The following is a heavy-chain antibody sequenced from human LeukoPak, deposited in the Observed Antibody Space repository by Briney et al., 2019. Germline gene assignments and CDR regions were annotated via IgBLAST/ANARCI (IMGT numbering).Heavy chain of an antibody. Sequence: SVKVSCKASVGTFSSYAVSWVRQAPGQGLEWMGGIIPIFGTANYAQKFQGRVTITADESTSTAYMELSSLRSEDTAVYYCAREGQLTIFGVVYYYYYGMDVWGQGTTVTVSS. D-gene: IGHD3-3*01. CDR1: VGTFSSYA. CDR2: IIPIFGTA. J-gene: IGHJ6*02. V-gene: IGHV1-69*13. CDR3: AREGQLTIFGVVYYYYYGMDV.